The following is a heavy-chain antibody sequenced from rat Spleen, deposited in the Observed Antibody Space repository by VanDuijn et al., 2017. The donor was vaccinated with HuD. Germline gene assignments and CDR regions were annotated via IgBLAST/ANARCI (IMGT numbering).Heavy chain of an antibody. CDR3: AKTTVAYYYVMDA. V-gene: IGHV3-3*01. J-gene: IGHJ4*01. Sequence: EVQLQESGPGLVKPSQSLSLTCSVTGYSITSSYRWNWIRKFPGNKLEWMGYINSAGSTNYNPSLKSRISIIRDTSKNQFFLQVNSVTTEDTATYYCAKTTVAYYYVMDAWGQGASVTVSS. CDR1: GYSITSSYR. CDR2: INSAGST. D-gene: IGHD1-3*01.